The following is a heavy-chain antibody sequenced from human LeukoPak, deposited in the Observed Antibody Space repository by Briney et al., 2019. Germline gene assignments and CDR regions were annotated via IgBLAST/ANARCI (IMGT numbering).Heavy chain of an antibody. Sequence: GGSLRLSCAASGFSFKGYYFSWIRQAPGKGLEWVSFINVNGGAMYYADFVKGRFTISRDNAKSSLYLEMNRLRVEDTAVYYCARGPRILAAGSYYFDYWGQGSLVTVSS. D-gene: IGHD6-13*01. CDR1: GFSFKGYY. V-gene: IGHV3-11*01. J-gene: IGHJ4*02. CDR2: INVNGGAM. CDR3: ARGPRILAAGSYYFDY.